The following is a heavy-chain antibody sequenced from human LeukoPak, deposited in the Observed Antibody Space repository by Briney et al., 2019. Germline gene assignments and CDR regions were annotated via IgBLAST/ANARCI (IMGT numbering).Heavy chain of an antibody. V-gene: IGHV1-18*01. D-gene: IGHD4-17*01. CDR1: GYVFTSYG. J-gene: IGHJ4*02. CDR2: ISSHTGDT. CDR3: VRDVRRLQLSTYFFDF. Sequence: ASVRVSCKASGYVFTSYGISRVRQAPGQGLEWMGWISSHTGDTSYAQRFQDRVTMTTDTSTTTAYLDLRSLRFDDTAVYYCVRDVRRLQLSTYFFDFWGQGTLVSVSS.